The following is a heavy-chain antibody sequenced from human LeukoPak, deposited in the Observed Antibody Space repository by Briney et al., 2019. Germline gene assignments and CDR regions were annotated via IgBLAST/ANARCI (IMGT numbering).Heavy chain of an antibody. V-gene: IGHV3-21*05. CDR2: ISTSSNFI. D-gene: IGHD3-22*01. J-gene: IGHJ4*02. CDR3: ARGHYDSSGTFDY. Sequence: GGSLRLSCAASGFTFSSYEMNWVRQAPGKGLEWVSYISTSSNFIYYADSVKGRFTISRDNAENSLYVQINSLRVEDTAVYYCARGHYDSSGTFDYWGQGTLVTVSS. CDR1: GFTFSSYE.